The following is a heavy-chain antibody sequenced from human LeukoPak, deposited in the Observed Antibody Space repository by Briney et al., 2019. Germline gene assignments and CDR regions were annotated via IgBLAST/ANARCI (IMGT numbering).Heavy chain of an antibody. CDR1: GGSINSGGYY. D-gene: IGHD4-17*01. J-gene: IGHJ4*02. Sequence: SETLSLTCTVSGGSINSGGYYWSWIRQHPGKGLEWIGYIYYSGSTYYNPSLRSRVSISVDTSKNQFSLKLSSVTAADTAVYHCASYGDRCFDYWGQGTLVTVSS. CDR3: ASYGDRCFDY. V-gene: IGHV4-31*03. CDR2: IYYSGST.